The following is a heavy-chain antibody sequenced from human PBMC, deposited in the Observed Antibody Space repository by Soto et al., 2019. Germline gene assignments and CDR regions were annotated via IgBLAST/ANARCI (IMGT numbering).Heavy chain of an antibody. CDR1: GYTFTSYG. J-gene: IGHJ4*02. V-gene: IGHV1-18*01. CDR2: ISAYNGNT. CDR3: ARWELRFLEWLSSPFDC. Sequence: ASVKVSCKASGYTFTSYGISWVRQAPGQGLEWMGWISAYNGNTNYAQKLQGRVTMTTDTSTSTAYMELRSLRSDDTAVYYCARWELRFLEWLSSPFDCWGQGTLVTVSS. D-gene: IGHD3-3*01.